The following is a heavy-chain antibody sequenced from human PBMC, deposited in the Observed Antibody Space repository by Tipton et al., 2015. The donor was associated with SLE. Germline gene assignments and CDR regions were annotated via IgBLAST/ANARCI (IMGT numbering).Heavy chain of an antibody. CDR2: IYYSGST. J-gene: IGHJ2*01. CDR3: ARPQSLVHYFDL. Sequence: TLSLTCTVSGGSISSSSYYWGWIRQPPGKGLEWIGSIYYSGSTYYNPSLKSRVTISVDTSKNQFSLKLSSVTAADTAVYYCARPQSLVHYFDLWGRGTLVTVSS. V-gene: IGHV4-39*01. CDR1: GGSISSSSYY. D-gene: IGHD6-19*01.